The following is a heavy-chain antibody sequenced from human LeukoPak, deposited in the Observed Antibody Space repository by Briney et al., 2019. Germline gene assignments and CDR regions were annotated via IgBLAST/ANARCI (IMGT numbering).Heavy chain of an antibody. CDR1: GYTFTGAY. D-gene: IGHD2/OR15-2a*01. J-gene: IGHJ4*01. CDR2: ISPKSGGT. Sequence: ASVKVSCKASGYTFTGAYLHWVRQAPGRGFEWMGWISPKSGGTKYAPNFQGRVTMTTDTSISTAYLEVSSLKSDDTAVYYCARDVRGSDVHDYYYFDYWGXGTLVTVSS. V-gene: IGHV1-2*02. CDR3: ARDVRGSDVHDYYYFDY.